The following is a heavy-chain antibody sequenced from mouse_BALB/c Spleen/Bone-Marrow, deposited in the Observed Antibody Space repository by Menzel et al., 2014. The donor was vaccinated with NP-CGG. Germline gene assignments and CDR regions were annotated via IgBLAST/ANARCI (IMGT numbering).Heavy chain of an antibody. CDR2: ISCYNGAT. Sequence: LVKTGASVKISCKASGYSFTGYYMHWVKQSHGKSLEWIGYISCYNGATSYNPKFKGKATFTVDTSSSTAYMQFNSLTSEDSAVYYCVKGVYGNPFAYWGQGTLVTVSA. V-gene: IGHV1S34*01. D-gene: IGHD2-1*01. J-gene: IGHJ3*01. CDR1: GYSFTGYY. CDR3: VKGVYGNPFAY.